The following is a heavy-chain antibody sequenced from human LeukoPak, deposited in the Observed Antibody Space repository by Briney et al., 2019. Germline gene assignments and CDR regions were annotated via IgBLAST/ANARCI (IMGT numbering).Heavy chain of an antibody. CDR2: ISYNGYT. J-gene: IGHJ3*02. CDR1: SDSISTRSYY. Sequence: SETLSLTCTVSSDSISTRSYYWGGIRQPPGRGLVWIGTISYNGYTYYNPSLKGRVTISVDTSKNQFSLKVSSVTAADTAVYFCARQAIDYLSDAFDIWGQGTLVTVSS. D-gene: IGHD2/OR15-2a*01. CDR3: ARQAIDYLSDAFDI. V-gene: IGHV4-39*01.